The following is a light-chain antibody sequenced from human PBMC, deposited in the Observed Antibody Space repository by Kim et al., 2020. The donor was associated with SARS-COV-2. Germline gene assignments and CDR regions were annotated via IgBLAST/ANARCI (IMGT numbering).Light chain of an antibody. Sequence: SVGDRVTIACRASQSISTYLNWYQQKPGKAPKLLIYAASSLQSGVPSRFSGSGSGKDYTLAIRSLQPEDIATYYCQQSHTAPLLTFGGGTKVDIK. CDR3: QQSHTAPLLT. J-gene: IGKJ4*01. CDR1: QSISTY. V-gene: IGKV1-39*01. CDR2: AAS.